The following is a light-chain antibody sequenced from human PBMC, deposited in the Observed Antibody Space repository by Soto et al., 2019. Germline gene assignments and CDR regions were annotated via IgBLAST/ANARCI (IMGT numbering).Light chain of an antibody. CDR2: VDS. J-gene: IGLJ2*01. CDR3: QVWDSSSDHRGV. CDR1: NMGSKS. V-gene: IGLV3-21*02. Sequence: SYELTQPPSVSVAPGQTARITCGGNNMGSKSVHWYQQKPGQAPVLVVYVDSDRPSGIPERFSGSNSGNTATLTISRVEAGDEADYYCQVWDSSSDHRGVFGGGTKLTVL.